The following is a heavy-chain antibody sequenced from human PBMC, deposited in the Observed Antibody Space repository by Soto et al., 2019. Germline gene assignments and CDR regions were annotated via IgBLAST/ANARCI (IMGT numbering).Heavy chain of an antibody. CDR2: IGTAGGT. Sequence: EVQLVESGGGLVQPGGSLRLSCAASGFTFSSYDMHWVRQATGKGLEWVSAIGTAGGTYYPGSVKGRFTISRENAKNSLYLQMNSLRAGDTAVYYCARGPLYYAFDIWGQGTMVTVSS. V-gene: IGHV3-13*01. CDR1: GFTFSSYD. CDR3: ARGPLYYAFDI. J-gene: IGHJ3*02. D-gene: IGHD3-10*01.